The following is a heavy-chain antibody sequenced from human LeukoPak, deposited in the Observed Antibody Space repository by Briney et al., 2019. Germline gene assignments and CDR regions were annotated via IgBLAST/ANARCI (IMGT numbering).Heavy chain of an antibody. CDR1: RFTFSSYS. J-gene: IGHJ5*02. CDR3: AKGGQQLVRRWFDP. V-gene: IGHV3-21*01. Sequence: GGSLRFSCAASRFTFSSYSMNWVRQAPGKGLEWVSSISSSSSYIYYADSVKGRFTISRDNAKNSLYLQMNSLRAEETAVYYCAKGGQQLVRRWFDPWGQGTLVTVSS. CDR2: ISSSSSYI. D-gene: IGHD6-13*01.